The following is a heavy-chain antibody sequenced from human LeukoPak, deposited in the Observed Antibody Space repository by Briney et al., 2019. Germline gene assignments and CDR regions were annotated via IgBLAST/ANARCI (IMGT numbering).Heavy chain of an antibody. J-gene: IGHJ4*02. Sequence: ASVKVSCKASGYTFTSYDINWVRQATGQGLECMGWMNPNSNNTGYAQKFQGRVTITRNTSISTAYMELSSLRSEDTAVYYRARLAPGDYGDYFDYWGQGTLVTVSS. D-gene: IGHD4-17*01. CDR2: MNPNSNNT. V-gene: IGHV1-8*03. CDR1: GYTFTSYD. CDR3: ARLAPGDYGDYFDY.